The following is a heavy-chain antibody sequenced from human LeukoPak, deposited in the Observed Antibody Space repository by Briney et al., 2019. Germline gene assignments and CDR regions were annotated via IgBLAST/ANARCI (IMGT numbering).Heavy chain of an antibody. CDR1: GFTFSSYA. D-gene: IGHD3-22*01. J-gene: IGHJ3*02. CDR2: ISGSGGST. V-gene: IGHV3-23*01. Sequence: GRSLRLSCAASGFTFSSYAMSWVRQAPGKGLEWVSAISGSGGSTYYADSVKGRFTIYRDNSKNTLYLQMNSLRAEDTAVYYCAKTITMIVVDHDAFDIWGQGTMVTVSS. CDR3: AKTITMIVVDHDAFDI.